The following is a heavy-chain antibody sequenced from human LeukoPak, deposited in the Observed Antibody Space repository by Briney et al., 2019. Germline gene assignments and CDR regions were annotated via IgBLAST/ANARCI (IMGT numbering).Heavy chain of an antibody. V-gene: IGHV6-1*01. CDR1: GDSVSTSGVP. CDR3: ARGRASAFDV. Sequence: SHTLSLTCAISGDSVSTSGVPWNWVRQSPSRGLEWLGRTYYTSKWNTDYAVSVKSRIVVNPDTSKNQFSLQLNSVTSEDTAVYYCARGRASAFDVWGQGTMVSVFS. D-gene: IGHD6-25*01. CDR2: TYYTSKWNT. J-gene: IGHJ3*01.